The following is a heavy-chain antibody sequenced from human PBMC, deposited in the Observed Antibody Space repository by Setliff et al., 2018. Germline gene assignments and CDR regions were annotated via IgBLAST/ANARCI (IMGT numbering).Heavy chain of an antibody. J-gene: IGHJ5*02. V-gene: IGHV4-30-4*02. D-gene: IGHD3-10*01. CDR3: ARTSTYVLGSGSYWDRWFDP. CDR1: GDSLSGDNYF. CDR2: TYYTGKT. Sequence: SETLSLTCTVSGDSLSGDNYFWSWIRHLPGKGLQWLGHTYYTGKTYYNPSLKSRLEMSVDTSKREFALRLSSVTAADTAVYYCARTSTYVLGSGSYWDRWFDPWSQGTLVTVSS.